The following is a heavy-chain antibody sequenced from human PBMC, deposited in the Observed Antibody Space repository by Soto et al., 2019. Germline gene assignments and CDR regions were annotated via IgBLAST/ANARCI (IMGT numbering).Heavy chain of an antibody. CDR2: MNPNSGNT. Sequence: ASVKVSCKASGYTFTSYDINWVRQATGQGLEWMGWMNPNSGNTGYAQKFQGRVTMTRNTSISTAYMELSSLRSEDTAVYYCARGSIPVFRRITILAVVRILEGDDAFDIWGQGTMVTVSS. CDR3: ARGSIPVFRRITILAVVRILEGDDAFDI. J-gene: IGHJ3*02. V-gene: IGHV1-8*01. D-gene: IGHD3-3*01. CDR1: GYTFTSYD.